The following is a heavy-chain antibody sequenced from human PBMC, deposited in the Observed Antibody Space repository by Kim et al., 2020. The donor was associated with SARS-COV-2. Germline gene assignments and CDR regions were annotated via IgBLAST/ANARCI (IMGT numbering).Heavy chain of an antibody. CDR3: TTVFEY. J-gene: IGHJ4*02. Sequence: NNVGPTTNTAYPVKGRFTISRDNSRNTVYLQMNSLGAEDTALYYCTTVFEYWGQGTLVTVSS. CDR2: NNVGPTT. V-gene: IGHV3-74*01.